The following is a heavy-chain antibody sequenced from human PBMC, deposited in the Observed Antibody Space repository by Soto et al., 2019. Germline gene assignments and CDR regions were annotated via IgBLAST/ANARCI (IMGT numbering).Heavy chain of an antibody. CDR1: GFTFSSYA. J-gene: IGHJ6*02. CDR3: ARDNTPGDIVLGTLNYYGMDV. V-gene: IGHV3-30-3*01. D-gene: IGHD5-12*01. Sequence: GGSLRLSCAASGFTFSSYAMHWVREAPGKGLEWVAVISYDGINKYYADSVKGRFTISRDNSKNTLYLQMNSLRAEDKAVYYCARDNTPGDIVLGTLNYYGMDVWGQGTPVTVSS. CDR2: ISYDGINK.